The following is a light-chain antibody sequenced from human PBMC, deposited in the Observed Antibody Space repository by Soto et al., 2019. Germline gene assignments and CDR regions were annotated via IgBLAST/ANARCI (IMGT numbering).Light chain of an antibody. CDR3: SSYTSSSTLVV. CDR1: SSDVGGYNY. V-gene: IGLV2-14*01. Sequence: QAVVTQPASVSGSPGQSITIPCTGTSSDVGGYNYVSWYQQHPGKAPKLMIYDVSNRPSGVSNRFSGSKSGNTASLTISGLQAEDEADYYCSSYTSSSTLVVFGGGTKLTVL. CDR2: DVS. J-gene: IGLJ2*01.